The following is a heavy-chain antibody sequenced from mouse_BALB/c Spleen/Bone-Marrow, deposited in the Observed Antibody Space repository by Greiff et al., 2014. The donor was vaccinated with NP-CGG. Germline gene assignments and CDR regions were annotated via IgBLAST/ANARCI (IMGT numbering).Heavy chain of an antibody. CDR3: AYGSSYDYFDY. Sequence: EVKLMESGAELVKPGASVKLSCTASGFNIKDTYMHWVKQRPEQGLEWIGRIDPANGNTKYDPKFQGKATITADTSSNTAHLQLSSLTPEDTAVYYCAYGSSYDYFDYWGQGTTLTVSS. CDR1: GFNIKDTY. D-gene: IGHD1-1*01. V-gene: IGHV14-3*02. J-gene: IGHJ2*01. CDR2: IDPANGNT.